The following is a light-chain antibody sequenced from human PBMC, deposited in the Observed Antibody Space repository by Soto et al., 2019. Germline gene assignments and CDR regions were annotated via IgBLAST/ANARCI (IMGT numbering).Light chain of an antibody. Sequence: LTPPASASGSPGQSVTISCTGTSSGVGGYNYVSWYQQHPGKAPKLVIYEVSKRPSGVPDRFSGSKSGNKASLTVSGLQAEDEADYYCSSYAGSNNFDVFGTGTKVTV. CDR1: SSGVGGYNY. V-gene: IGLV2-8*01. CDR3: SSYAGSNNFDV. J-gene: IGLJ1*01. CDR2: EVS.